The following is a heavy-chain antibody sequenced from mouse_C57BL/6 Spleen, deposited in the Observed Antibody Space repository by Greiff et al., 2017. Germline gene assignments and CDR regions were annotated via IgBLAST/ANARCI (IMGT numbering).Heavy chain of an antibody. D-gene: IGHD3-2*02. CDR3: AALRQPRVDY. Sequence: EVKVEESGGGLVQPGGSMKLSCVASGFTFSNYWMNWVRQSPEPGLEWVAQIRLKSDNYATHYAESVKGRFTISRDDSKSSVYLTMNNLRAEDTGIYYCAALRQPRVDYWGQGTTLTVSS. V-gene: IGHV6-3*01. CDR1: GFTFSNYW. CDR2: IRLKSDNYAT. J-gene: IGHJ2*01.